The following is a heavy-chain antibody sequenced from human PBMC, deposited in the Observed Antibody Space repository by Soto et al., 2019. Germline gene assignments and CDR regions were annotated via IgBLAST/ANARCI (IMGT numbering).Heavy chain of an antibody. CDR3: ARATRSGWSHRALYSEYFQH. CDR2: IWYDGSNK. J-gene: IGHJ1*01. Sequence: GGSLRLSCAASGFTFSSYGMHWVRQAPGKGLEWVAVIWYDGSNKYYADSVKGRFTISRDNSKNTLYLQMNSLRAEDTAVYYCARATRSGWSHRALYSEYFQHWGQGTLVTVSS. D-gene: IGHD6-19*01. V-gene: IGHV3-33*01. CDR1: GFTFSSYG.